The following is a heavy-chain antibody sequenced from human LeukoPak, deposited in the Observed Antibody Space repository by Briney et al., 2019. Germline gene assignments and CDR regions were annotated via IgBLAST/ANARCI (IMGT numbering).Heavy chain of an antibody. CDR1: GFTFDDYG. CDR3: AKDITGVYDFWSPNGDY. J-gene: IGHJ4*02. CDR2: ISSSSSYI. D-gene: IGHD3-3*01. Sequence: GGSLRLSCAASGFTFDDYGMSWVRQAPGKGLEWVSCISSSSSYIYYTDSVKGRFTISRDNAKNSLYLQMNSLRAEDTAVYYCAKDITGVYDFWSPNGDYWGQGTLVTVSS. V-gene: IGHV3-21*04.